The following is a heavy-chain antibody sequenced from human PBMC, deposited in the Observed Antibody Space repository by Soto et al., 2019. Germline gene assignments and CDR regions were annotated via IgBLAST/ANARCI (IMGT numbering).Heavy chain of an antibody. V-gene: IGHV2-5*02. J-gene: IGHJ4*02. D-gene: IGHD6-13*01. CDR3: ARFVYSSTWPNFDY. CDR2: IYWDDEK. Sequence: QITLKESGPTLVKPTQTLTLTCNFSGFSLTTTGEAVGWSRQPPGKALEWLALIYWDDEKLYSPSLKSRLTITKDSSKKQVVLTMTSMDPVDTATYYCARFVYSSTWPNFDYWGQGTLVAVSS. CDR1: GFSLTTTGEA.